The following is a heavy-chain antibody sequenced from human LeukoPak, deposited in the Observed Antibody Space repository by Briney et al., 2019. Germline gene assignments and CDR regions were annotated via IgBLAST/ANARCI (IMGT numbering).Heavy chain of an antibody. Sequence: QTGGSLRLSCAASGFTFSTYWMHWVRQAPGKGLVGVARIKGDGSSTIYADSVKGRFTISRDNSKNTLYLQTSSLRAEDTAVYYCARASTTVPNLLDHWGRGTLVTVSS. J-gene: IGHJ4*02. V-gene: IGHV3-74*01. CDR1: GFTFSTYW. CDR3: ARASTTVPNLLDH. D-gene: IGHD4-17*01. CDR2: IKGDGSST.